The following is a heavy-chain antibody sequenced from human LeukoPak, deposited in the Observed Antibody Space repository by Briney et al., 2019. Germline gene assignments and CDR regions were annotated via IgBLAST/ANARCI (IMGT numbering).Heavy chain of an antibody. Sequence: GGSLRLSCVASGFTFSYYWMHWVRQAPGKGLVWVSRINSDGSTIYYADSVKGRFTISRDNAKNSLYLQMNSLRAEDTAVYYCARDYDSSGYWNDAFDIWGQGTMVTVSS. CDR3: ARDYDSSGYWNDAFDI. CDR2: INSDGSTI. D-gene: IGHD3-22*01. J-gene: IGHJ3*02. CDR1: GFTFSYYW. V-gene: IGHV3-74*01.